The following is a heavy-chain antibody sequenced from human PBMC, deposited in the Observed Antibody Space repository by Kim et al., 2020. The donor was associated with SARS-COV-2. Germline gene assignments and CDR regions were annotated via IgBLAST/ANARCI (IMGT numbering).Heavy chain of an antibody. D-gene: IGHD3-16*01. Sequence: ASVKVSCKASGYTFTSYYMHWVRQAPGQGLEWMGIINPSGGSTSYAQKFQGRVTMTRDTSTSTVYMELSSLRSEDTAVYYCARGGATFGGVIDWFDPWGQGTLVTVSS. CDR2: INPSGGST. CDR3: ARGGATFGGVIDWFDP. J-gene: IGHJ5*02. V-gene: IGHV1-46*01. CDR1: GYTFTSYY.